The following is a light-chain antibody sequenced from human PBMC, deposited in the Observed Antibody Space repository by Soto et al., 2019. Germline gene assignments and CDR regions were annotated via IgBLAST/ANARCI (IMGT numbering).Light chain of an antibody. Sequence: PGDRVTLSCRASQYINTRLAWYQQRPGQAPRLLIYDASNRATGIPARFSGSGSGTEFTLTISSLQSEDFGVYYCQQYNNWWTFGQGTKVDIK. CDR1: QYINTR. J-gene: IGKJ1*01. CDR3: QQYNNWWT. V-gene: IGKV3D-15*01. CDR2: DAS.